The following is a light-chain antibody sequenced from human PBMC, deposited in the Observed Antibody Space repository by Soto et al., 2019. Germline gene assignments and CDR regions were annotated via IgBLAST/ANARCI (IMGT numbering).Light chain of an antibody. CDR1: SSDVGSYNL. J-gene: IGLJ3*02. Sequence: QSVLTQPASVSGSPGQSITISCTGTSSDVGSYNLVSWYQQHPGKAPKLMIYEGSTRPSGVSHRFSGSKSGNTASLTISGLQAEDEADYYCCSYAGSSTLVFGGGTKLTVL. CDR3: CSYAGSSTLV. V-gene: IGLV2-23*01. CDR2: EGS.